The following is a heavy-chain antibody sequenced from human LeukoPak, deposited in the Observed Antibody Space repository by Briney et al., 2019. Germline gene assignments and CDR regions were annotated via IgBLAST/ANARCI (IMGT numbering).Heavy chain of an antibody. CDR3: ASGSSSWYNFDY. CDR1: GGSISSYY. D-gene: IGHD6-13*01. CDR2: IYTSGST. Sequence: SETLSLTCTVSGGSISSYYWSWIRQPPGKGLEWIGRIYTSGSTNYNPSLKSRVTMSVDTSKNQFSLKLSSVTAADTAVYYCASGSSSWYNFDYWGQGTLVTVSS. J-gene: IGHJ4*02. V-gene: IGHV4-4*07.